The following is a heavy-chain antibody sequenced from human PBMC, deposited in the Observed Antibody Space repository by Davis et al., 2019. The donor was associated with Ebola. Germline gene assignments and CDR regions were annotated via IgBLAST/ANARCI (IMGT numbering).Heavy chain of an antibody. CDR1: GGSISSGDYY. CDR2: IYYSGST. CDR3: ARAGVMAPYYDFWSGNLDY. V-gene: IGHV4-61*08. Sequence: PSETLSLTCTVSGGSISSGDYYWSWIHQPPGKGLEWIGYIYYSGSTNYNPSLKSRVIISVDTSKNQFSLKLSSVTAADTAVYYCARAGVMAPYYDFWSGNLDYWGQGTLVTVSS. D-gene: IGHD3-3*01. J-gene: IGHJ4*02.